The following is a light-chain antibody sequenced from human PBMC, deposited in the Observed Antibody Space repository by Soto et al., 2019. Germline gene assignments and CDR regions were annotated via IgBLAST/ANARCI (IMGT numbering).Light chain of an antibody. CDR2: DAS. CDR1: QSVRHK. CDR3: QHYDTGPPIT. Sequence: IVMTQSPATLSVSPGEGVTLSCRASQSVRHKLAWYQQRPGQGPRLLIFDASTRAPGVSDRFSGGGSGTDFTLTIRSLQSADSAVYFCQHYDTGPPITFGGGTKLEIK. J-gene: IGKJ4*01. V-gene: IGKV3-15*01.